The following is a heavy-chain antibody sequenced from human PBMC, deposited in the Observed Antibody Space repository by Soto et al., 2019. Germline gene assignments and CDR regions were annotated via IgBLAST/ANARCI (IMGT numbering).Heavy chain of an antibody. Sequence: VQLLQSGAEVKKPGSSVKVSYKASGATFSSFAFSWVRQAPGQGLEWMGVIIPIFDTISYVQKFQGRVTITADESTRTAYMELNSLTSDDTAVYYCASPLKWSGYYIAFDYWGQGTLVIVSS. D-gene: IGHD3-3*01. J-gene: IGHJ4*02. V-gene: IGHV1-69*01. CDR2: IIPIFDTI. CDR3: ASPLKWSGYYIAFDY. CDR1: GATFSSFA.